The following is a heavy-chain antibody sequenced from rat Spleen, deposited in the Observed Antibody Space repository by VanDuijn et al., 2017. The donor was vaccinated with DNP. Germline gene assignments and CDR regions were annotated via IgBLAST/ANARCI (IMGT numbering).Heavy chain of an antibody. Sequence: EVQVVESGGGLVQPKGSLKLSCATSGFDFNTYAMSWVRQAPGKGLDWVASISIKTHNYATLYADSVKERFTISRYDSQNMFYLQMNNLKTEDTALYYCTSTWYFDFWGPATMVTGSS. J-gene: IGHJ1*01. CDR2: ISIKTHNYAT. CDR3: TSTWYFDF. CDR1: GFDFNTYA. V-gene: IGHV10-4*01.